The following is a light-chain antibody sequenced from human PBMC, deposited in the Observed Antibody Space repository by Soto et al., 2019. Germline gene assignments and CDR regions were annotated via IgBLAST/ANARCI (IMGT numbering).Light chain of an antibody. J-gene: IGLJ1*01. V-gene: IGLV2-14*03. CDR2: DVS. Sequence: QSALTQPASVAGSPGQSITISCTGTSSDVGDYDYVSWYRQQPGKAPKLLIYDVSNRPPEISNRFSGSKSANTASLTISGLQAEDEADYYCSSYTGSSTLYVFGPGTKLTVL. CDR1: SSDVGDYDY. CDR3: SSYTGSSTLYV.